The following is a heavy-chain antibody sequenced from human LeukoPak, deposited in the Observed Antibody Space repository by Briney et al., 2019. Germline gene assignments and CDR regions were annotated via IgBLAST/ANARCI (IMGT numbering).Heavy chain of an antibody. CDR1: GFTFSSYS. CDR2: ISSNSSYI. Sequence: PGGSLRLSCAASGFTFSSYSMNWVRQAPGKGLEWVSSISSNSSYIYYADSVKGRFTISRDNAKNSLYLQMNSLRAEDTAVYYCARDFPYCSGGSCSVYWGQGTLVSVSS. J-gene: IGHJ4*02. CDR3: ARDFPYCSGGSCSVY. D-gene: IGHD2-15*01. V-gene: IGHV3-21*01.